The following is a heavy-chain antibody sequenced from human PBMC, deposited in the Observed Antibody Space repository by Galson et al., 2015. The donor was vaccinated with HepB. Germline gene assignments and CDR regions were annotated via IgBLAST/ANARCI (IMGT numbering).Heavy chain of an antibody. V-gene: IGHV3-30*04. CDR3: ARMYSSPFADYYGMDV. CDR2: ISYDGSNK. Sequence: SLRLSCAASGFTFSSYAMHWVRQAPGKGLEWVAVISYDGSNKYYADSVKGRFTISRDNSKNTLYLQMNSLRAEDTAVYYCARMYSSPFADYYGMDVWGQGTTVTVSS. D-gene: IGHD6-13*01. J-gene: IGHJ6*02. CDR1: GFTFSSYA.